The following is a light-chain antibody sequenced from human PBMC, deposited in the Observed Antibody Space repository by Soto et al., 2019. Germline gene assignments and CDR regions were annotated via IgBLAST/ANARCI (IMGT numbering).Light chain of an antibody. V-gene: IGKV3-11*01. J-gene: IGKJ3*01. CDR2: DAS. CDR3: QLLRNWPPPFP. CDR1: QSVSSY. Sequence: EIVLTQSPATLSLSPGERATLSCRASQSVSSYLAWYQQTPGQAPRLLIYDASNRATGIPARFSGSGSGTDFPLTSSSREHEDVAVYYCQLLRNWPPPFPFDPGTKVDIK.